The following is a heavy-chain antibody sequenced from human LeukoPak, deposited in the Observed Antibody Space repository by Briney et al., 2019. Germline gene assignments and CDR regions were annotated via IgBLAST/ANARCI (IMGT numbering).Heavy chain of an antibody. CDR1: GFTFSAYA. D-gene: IGHD3/OR15-3a*01. CDR2: IVATYEGT. CDR3: ARGKAGGLVDLFDP. V-gene: IGHV3-23*01. J-gene: IGHJ5*02. Sequence: GGSLRLSCAASGFTFSAYAMMWVRQAPGKGLEWVSSIVATYEGTFYADSVQGLFIISRDNSESTVSLQMNSLRAEDTAVYYCARGKAGGLVDLFDPWGQGTLVTVSS.